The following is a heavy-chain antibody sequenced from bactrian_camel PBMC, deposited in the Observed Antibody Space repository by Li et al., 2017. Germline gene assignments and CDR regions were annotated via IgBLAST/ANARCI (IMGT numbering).Heavy chain of an antibody. CDR1: GYTLPMN. CDR2: IAGDGRT. CDR3: AADSLDCYSGSWCYHY. J-gene: IGHJ4*01. V-gene: IGHV3S53*01. D-gene: IGHD3*01. Sequence: HVQLVESGGGSVQAGGSLRLSCVASGYTLPMNMGWFRRLPGQEREGVAAIAGDGRTDYADSVKGRFTISKDTAENTLHLQMNSLKPDDTAVYYCAADSLDCYSGSWCYHYWGQGTQVTVS.